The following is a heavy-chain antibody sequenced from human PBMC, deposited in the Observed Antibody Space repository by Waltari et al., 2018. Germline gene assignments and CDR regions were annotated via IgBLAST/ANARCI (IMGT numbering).Heavy chain of an antibody. D-gene: IGHD6-19*01. V-gene: IGHV4-34*01. CDR1: GGSFSGYY. CDR2: INHSGST. J-gene: IGHJ6*02. CDR3: ARAPSSGKPEYYYGMDV. Sequence: QVQLQQWGAGLLKPSETLSLTCAVYGGSFSGYYWSWIRQPPGKGLEWIGEINHSGSTNYNPSLKSRVTISVDTSKNQFSLKLSSVTAADTAVYYCARAPSSGKPEYYYGMDVWGQGP.